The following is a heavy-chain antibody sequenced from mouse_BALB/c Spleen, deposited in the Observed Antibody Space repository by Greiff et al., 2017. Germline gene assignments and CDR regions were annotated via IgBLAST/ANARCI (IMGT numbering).Heavy chain of an antibody. Sequence: EVQLVESGGGLVKPGGSLKLSCAASGFTFSSYAMSWVRQTPEKRLEWVASISSGGSTYYPDSVKGRFTISRDNARNILYLQMSSLRSEDTAMYYCARVTGGNYFDDWGQGTTLTVSS. J-gene: IGHJ2*01. V-gene: IGHV5-6-5*01. CDR3: ARVTGGNYFDD. CDR2: ISSGGST. CDR1: GFTFSSYA.